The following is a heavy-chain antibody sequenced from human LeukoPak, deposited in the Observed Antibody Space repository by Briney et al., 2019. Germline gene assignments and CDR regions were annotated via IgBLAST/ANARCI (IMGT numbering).Heavy chain of an antibody. Sequence: GGSLRLSCAASGFAFSNYGMTWVRQAPGKGLDWVSTITGSGGSAYYADSVKGRFTISRDNSKNTLYLQMYRLRAEDTAVYYCAKQIWNGANLYFDYWSQGTLVSVSS. D-gene: IGHD1-1*01. CDR1: GFAFSNYG. V-gene: IGHV3-23*01. CDR2: ITGSGGSA. CDR3: AKQIWNGANLYFDY. J-gene: IGHJ4*02.